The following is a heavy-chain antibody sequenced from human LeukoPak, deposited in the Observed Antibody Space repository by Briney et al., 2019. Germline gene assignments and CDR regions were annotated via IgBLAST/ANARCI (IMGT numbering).Heavy chain of an antibody. J-gene: IGHJ3*02. Sequence: PGRSLRLSCAASGFTFDDYAMHWVRQAPGKGLEWVSGISWNSGSIGYADSVKGRFTISRDNAKNSLYLQMNSLRAEDTAVYYCARDRNDAFDIWGQGTMVTVSS. CDR3: ARDRNDAFDI. D-gene: IGHD1-1*01. CDR1: GFTFDDYA. CDR2: ISWNSGSI. V-gene: IGHV3-9*01.